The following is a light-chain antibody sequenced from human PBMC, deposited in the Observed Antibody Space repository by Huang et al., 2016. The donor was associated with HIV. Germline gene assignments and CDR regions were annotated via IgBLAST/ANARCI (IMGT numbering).Light chain of an antibody. CDR1: ENILRN. CDR3: QQYNEWPPYT. J-gene: IGKJ2*01. Sequence: VMTQSPATLSVSPGERATLSCRASENILRNLAWYQQRPGQPPRPLIYGASVRRTGIPDRFSGSGSGTEFSLTISSLQSGDFAVYYYQQYNEWPPYTYGQGTKLEIK. V-gene: IGKV3-15*01. CDR2: GAS.